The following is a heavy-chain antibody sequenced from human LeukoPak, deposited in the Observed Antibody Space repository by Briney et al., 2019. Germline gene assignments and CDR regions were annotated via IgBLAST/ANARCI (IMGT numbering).Heavy chain of an antibody. CDR1: GGSTSSYY. Sequence: SETLSLTCTVSGGSTSSYYWSWIRQPAGKGLEWIGRIHTSGSTNYNPSLKSRVTMSVDTSKNQFSLKVTSVTAADTAVYYCARAWQWLPLDSWGQGTLVTVSS. D-gene: IGHD6-19*01. V-gene: IGHV4-4*07. J-gene: IGHJ4*02. CDR3: ARAWQWLPLDS. CDR2: IHTSGST.